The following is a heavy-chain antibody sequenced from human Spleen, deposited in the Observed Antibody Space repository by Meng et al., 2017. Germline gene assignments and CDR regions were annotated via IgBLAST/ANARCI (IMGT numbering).Heavy chain of an antibody. CDR3: ARGGRGSLIPGLDY. D-gene: IGHD1-26*01. Sequence: ASVKVSCKASGYTFTSYDINRVRQATGQGLEWMGWMNPNSGNTGYAQKFQGRVTITRNTSISTAYMELSSLRSEDTAVYYRARGGRGSLIPGLDYWGQGTLVTVSS. CDR2: MNPNSGNT. J-gene: IGHJ4*02. CDR1: GYTFTSYD. V-gene: IGHV1-8*03.